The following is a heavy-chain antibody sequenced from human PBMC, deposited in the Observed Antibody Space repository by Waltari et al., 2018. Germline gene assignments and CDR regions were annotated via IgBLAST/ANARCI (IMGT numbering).Heavy chain of an antibody. CDR2: IYYSGST. CDR1: GGSISSSSSY. V-gene: IGHV4-39*01. D-gene: IGHD6-6*01. Sequence: QLQLQESGPGLVKPSETLSLTCTVSGGSISSSSSYWGWIRQPPGKGLEWIGSIYYSGSTYYNPSLKSRVTISVDTSKNQFSLKLSSVTAADTAVYYCARQRIAARPGYYYYYIDVWGKGTTVTVSS. J-gene: IGHJ6*03. CDR3: ARQRIAARPGYYYYYIDV.